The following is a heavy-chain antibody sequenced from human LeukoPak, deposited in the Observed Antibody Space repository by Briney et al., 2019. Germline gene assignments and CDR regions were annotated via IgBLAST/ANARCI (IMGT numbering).Heavy chain of an antibody. Sequence: ASVKVSCKASGYTFTSYYIHWVRQAPGQGLEWMGRINPSGAGTHYAQKSQGRVTVTRDTSTSTVYMELNSLRSDDTAVYYCAREEDGGSFDYWGQGTLVTVSS. CDR1: GYTFTSYY. CDR2: INPSGAGT. V-gene: IGHV1-46*01. J-gene: IGHJ4*02. D-gene: IGHD2-15*01. CDR3: AREEDGGSFDY.